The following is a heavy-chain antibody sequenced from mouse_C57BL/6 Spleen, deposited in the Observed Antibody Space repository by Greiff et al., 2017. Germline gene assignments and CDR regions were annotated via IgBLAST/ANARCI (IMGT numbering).Heavy chain of an antibody. V-gene: IGHV2-9-1*01. Sequence: VKLMESGPGLVAPSQSLSITCTVSGFSLTSYAISWVRQPPGKGLEWLGVIWTGGGTNYNSALKSRLSISKDNSKSQVFLKMNSLQTDDTARYYCARGGYSNHPTVFAYWGQGTLVTVSA. D-gene: IGHD2-5*01. CDR1: GFSLTSYA. J-gene: IGHJ3*01. CDR3: ARGGYSNHPTVFAY. CDR2: IWTGGGT.